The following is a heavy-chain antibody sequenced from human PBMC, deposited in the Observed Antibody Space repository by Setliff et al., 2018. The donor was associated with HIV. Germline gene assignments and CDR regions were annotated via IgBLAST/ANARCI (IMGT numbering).Heavy chain of an antibody. CDR2: MNPNSGNT. V-gene: IGHV1-8*01. CDR1: GYDFTSYD. CDR3: ARGWALVGDYYFMDV. D-gene: IGHD2-15*01. Sequence: PSVKVSCKASGYDFTSYDTNWVRQATGQGLEWMGWMNPNSGNTGYAQKFQGRVTVTMDTSIGTAYMELSSLRSEDTAVYYCARGWALVGDYYFMDVWGKGTTVTVSS. J-gene: IGHJ6*03.